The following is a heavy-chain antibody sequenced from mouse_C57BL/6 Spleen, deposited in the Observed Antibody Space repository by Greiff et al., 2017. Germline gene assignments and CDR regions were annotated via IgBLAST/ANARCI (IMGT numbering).Heavy chain of an antibody. CDR2: IYPGSGNT. J-gene: IGHJ4*01. Sequence: VQLQQSGAELVRPGASVKLSCKASGYTFTDYYINWVKQRPGQGLEWIARIYPGSGNTYYNEKFKGKATLTAEKSSSTAYMQLSSLTSEDSSVYFCASSKLQDYYAMDYWGQGTSVTVSS. CDR1: GYTFTDYY. D-gene: IGHD1-3*01. CDR3: ASSKLQDYYAMDY. V-gene: IGHV1-76*01.